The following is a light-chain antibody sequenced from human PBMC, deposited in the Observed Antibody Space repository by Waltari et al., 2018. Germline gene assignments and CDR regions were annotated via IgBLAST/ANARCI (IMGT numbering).Light chain of an antibody. CDR1: SSDVGTYNY. CDR3: NSYSSSSSLVL. J-gene: IGLJ2*01. V-gene: IGLV2-14*03. Sequence: QSALTQPASVSGSPGQSITISCTGTSSDVGTYNYVSWYQQHPGKAPKLMVYDVSNRPSGISDRFSRSKSGNSASLTISGLQAEAEADYYCNSYSSSSSLVLFGGGTKLTVV. CDR2: DVS.